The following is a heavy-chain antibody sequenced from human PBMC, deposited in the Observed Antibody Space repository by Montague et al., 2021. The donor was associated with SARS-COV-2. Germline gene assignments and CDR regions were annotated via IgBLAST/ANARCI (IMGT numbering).Heavy chain of an antibody. CDR3: GSGYFDGWD. CDR1: GFTFSTYW. J-gene: IGHJ4*02. V-gene: IGHV3-7*01. CDR2: IKPDGSEK. Sequence: SLRLSCVASGFTFSTYWMGWVRQAPGKGLEWVAMIKPDGSEKFYLDSVKGRFTMSRDNAEKVASLQMNSLRVEDTATYYCGSGYFDGWDWGPGTLVTVP. D-gene: IGHD3-16*01.